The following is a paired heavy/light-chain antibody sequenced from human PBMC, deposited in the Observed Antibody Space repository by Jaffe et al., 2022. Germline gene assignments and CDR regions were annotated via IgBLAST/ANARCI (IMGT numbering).Heavy chain of an antibody. CDR3: ARLGVLWSDLSDS. D-gene: IGHD2-21*01. V-gene: IGHV4-38-2*01. CDR1: GYSISTAYY. Sequence: QVQLQESGPGLVKPSETLSLTCAVSGYSISTAYYWGWIRQPPGKGLEWIGSISHSGTTYYNPSLKTRLSISVDTSKNQFSLKLSSVTAADTAVYYCARLGVLWSDLSDSWGQGALVTVSS. J-gene: IGHJ4*02. CDR2: ISHSGTT.
Light chain of an antibody. Sequence: QSVLTQPPSASGTPGQRVTISCSGSRSNIGSNYVYWYQQLPGTAPKLLIYKNNQRPSGVPDRFSGSKSGTSASLAISGLRSEDEADYYCAAWDDSLEALFGGGTKLTVL. V-gene: IGLV1-47*01. CDR2: KNN. CDR3: AAWDDSLEAL. CDR1: RSNIGSNY. J-gene: IGLJ2*01.